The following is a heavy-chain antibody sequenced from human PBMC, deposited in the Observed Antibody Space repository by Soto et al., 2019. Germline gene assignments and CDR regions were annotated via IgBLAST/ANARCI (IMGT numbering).Heavy chain of an antibody. J-gene: IGHJ4*02. CDR3: ARGEKQLAPA. V-gene: IGHV1-69*02. CDR2: IIPILGIA. CDR1: GGTFSSYT. D-gene: IGHD6-13*01. Sequence: QVQLVQSGAEVKKPGSSVKVSCKASGGTFSSYTISWVRQAPGQGLEWMGRIIPILGIANYAQKLQGRVTITADKSTSTAYMELSSLRSEDTAVYYCARGEKQLAPAWGQGTLVTVSS.